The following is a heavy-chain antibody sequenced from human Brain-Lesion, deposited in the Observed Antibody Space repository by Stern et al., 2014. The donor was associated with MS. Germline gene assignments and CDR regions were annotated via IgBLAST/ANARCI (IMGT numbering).Heavy chain of an antibody. CDR2: VYYSGSI. Sequence: QLQLQESGPGLVKPLQTLSLTCTVSGGPVSSGGYFWNWIRQHPGKGLEGIGHVYYSGSIAYNPSLKSRVTISVDTSKNQFSLRLRSVTAADTAVYYCARNPALWYFDLWGRGTLAAVSS. CDR1: GGPVSSGGYF. CDR3: ARNPALWYFDL. J-gene: IGHJ2*01. V-gene: IGHV4-31*03. D-gene: IGHD3-3*02.